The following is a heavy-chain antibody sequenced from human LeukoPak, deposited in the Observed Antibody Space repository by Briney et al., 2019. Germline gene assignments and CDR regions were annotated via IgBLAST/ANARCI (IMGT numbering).Heavy chain of an antibody. D-gene: IGHD3-10*01. V-gene: IGHV3-30-3*01. CDR2: ISYDGSNK. CDR3: ARDGEYGSGSYYQFIT. CDR1: GFTFSSYA. Sequence: PGGSLRLSCAASGFTFSSYAMHWVRQAPGKGLEWVAVISYDGSNKYYADSVKGRITISRDNSKNTLYLQMNSLRAEDTAVYYCARDGEYGSGSYYQFITWGQGTLVTVSS. J-gene: IGHJ5*02.